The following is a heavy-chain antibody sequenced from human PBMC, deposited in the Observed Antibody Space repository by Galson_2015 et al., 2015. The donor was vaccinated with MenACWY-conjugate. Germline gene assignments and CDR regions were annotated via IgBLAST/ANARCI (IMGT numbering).Heavy chain of an antibody. J-gene: IGHJ5*02. D-gene: IGHD3-10*01. Sequence: SLRLSCAASGITFSSYAMSWVRQAPGKGLEWVSSISTTGGTTYYADSVKGRFTISRDNSKNTLYLPMNSLRAGDTAVYYCAQGAGSRWFDPWGQGTLVIVSS. CDR3: AQGAGSRWFDP. V-gene: IGHV3-23*01. CDR1: GITFSSYA. CDR2: ISTTGGTT.